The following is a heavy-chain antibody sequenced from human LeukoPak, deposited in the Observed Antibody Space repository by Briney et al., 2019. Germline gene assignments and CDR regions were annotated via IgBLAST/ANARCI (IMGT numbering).Heavy chain of an antibody. CDR3: ARGETDDYGGNNWFDS. CDR2: MNPNSGNT. V-gene: IGHV1-8*01. D-gene: IGHD4-23*01. J-gene: IGHJ5*01. Sequence: ASVKVSCKASGYTFTSYDINWVRQATGQGLEWMGWMNPNSGNTGYAQKFQGRVTMTRNTSISTAYMELSSLRSEDTAVYYCARGETDDYGGNNWFDSWGQGTLVTVSS. CDR1: GYTFTSYD.